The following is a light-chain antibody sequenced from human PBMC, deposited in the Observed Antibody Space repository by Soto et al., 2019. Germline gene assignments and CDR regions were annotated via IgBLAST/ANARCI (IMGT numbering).Light chain of an antibody. J-gene: IGLJ1*01. CDR1: SSDVGGYNY. Sequence: QSALTQPASVSGSPGQSITISCTGTSSDVGGYNYVSWYQQHPGKAPKLMIYEVSNRPSGVSNRFSGSKSDNTASLTISGLQAEDEADYYCSLYTSSSTYVFGTGTKV. CDR3: SLYTSSSTYV. CDR2: EVS. V-gene: IGLV2-14*01.